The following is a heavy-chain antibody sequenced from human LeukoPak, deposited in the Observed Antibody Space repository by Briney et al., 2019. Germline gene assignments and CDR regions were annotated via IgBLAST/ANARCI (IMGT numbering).Heavy chain of an antibody. J-gene: IGHJ1*01. V-gene: IGHV4-39*07. CDR3: ARDEYVGYGLGYFQH. Sequence: SETLSLTCTVSGGSISSSSYYWGWIRQPPGKGLGWIGSIYYSGSTYYNPSLKSRVTISVDTSKNQFSLKLSSVTAADTAVYYCARDEYVGYGLGYFQHWGQGTLVTVSS. D-gene: IGHD3-16*01. CDR1: GGSISSSSYY. CDR2: IYYSGST.